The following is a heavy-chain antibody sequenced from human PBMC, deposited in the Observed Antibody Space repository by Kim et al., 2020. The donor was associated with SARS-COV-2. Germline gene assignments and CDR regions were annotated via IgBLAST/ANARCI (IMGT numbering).Heavy chain of an antibody. V-gene: IGHV1-3*01. Sequence: ASVKVSCKASGYTFTSYAMHWVRQAPGQRLEWMGWINAGNGNTKYSQKFQGRVTITRDTSASTAYMELSSLRSEDTAVYYCARVGVRYFDWLGYWGQGTLVTVSS. D-gene: IGHD3-9*01. CDR3: ARVGVRYFDWLGY. J-gene: IGHJ4*02. CDR1: GYTFTSYA. CDR2: INAGNGNT.